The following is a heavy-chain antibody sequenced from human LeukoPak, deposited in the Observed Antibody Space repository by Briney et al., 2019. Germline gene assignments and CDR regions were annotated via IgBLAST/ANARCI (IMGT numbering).Heavy chain of an antibody. V-gene: IGHV4-59*01. D-gene: IGHD4-17*01. J-gene: IGHJ2*01. CDR1: GGSISSDY. CDR2: IYYSGST. CDR3: ARWAYGDYWYFDL. Sequence: SETLSLTCTVSGGSISSDYWSWIRQPPGKGLEWVGYIYYSGSTNYNPSLRSRATISVDTSKNQFFLKLSSVTAADTAVYYCARWAYGDYWYFDLWGRGTLVTVSS.